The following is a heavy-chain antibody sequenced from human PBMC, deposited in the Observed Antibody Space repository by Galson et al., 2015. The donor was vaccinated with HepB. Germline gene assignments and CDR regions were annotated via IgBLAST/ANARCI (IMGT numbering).Heavy chain of an antibody. CDR1: GFTFGDYA. CDR2: IRSKAYGGTT. J-gene: IGHJ4*02. D-gene: IGHD3-16*01. V-gene: IGHV3-49*04. CDR3: TRVRGLWVHYFDY. Sequence: SLRLSCAASGFTFGDYAMSWVRQAPGKGLEWVGFIRSKAYGGTTEYAASVKGRFTISRDDSKSIAYLQMNSLKTEDTAVYYCTRVRGLWVHYFDYWGQGTLVTVSS.